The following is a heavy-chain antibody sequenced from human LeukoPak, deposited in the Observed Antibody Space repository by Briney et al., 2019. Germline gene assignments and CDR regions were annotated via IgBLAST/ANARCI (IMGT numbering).Heavy chain of an antibody. V-gene: IGHV4-39*07. CDR1: GGPISRSRYY. CDR2: IYYGGST. Sequence: PSETLSLTCTVSGGPISRSRYYWGWIRQPPGKGLEWIGSIYYGGSTYYSPSLKSRVTISVDTSKNQFSLKLSSVTAADTAVYYCARIKRNTYYYDSSGYYPNYFDYWGQGTLVTVSS. D-gene: IGHD3-22*01. J-gene: IGHJ4*02. CDR3: ARIKRNTYYYDSSGYYPNYFDY.